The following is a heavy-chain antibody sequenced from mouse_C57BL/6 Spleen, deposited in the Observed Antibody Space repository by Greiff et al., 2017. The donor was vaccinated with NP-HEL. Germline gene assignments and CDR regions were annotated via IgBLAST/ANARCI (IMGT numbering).Heavy chain of an antibody. CDR3: ARYGSSYVGFDY. J-gene: IGHJ2*01. Sequence: QVQLQQSGAELARPGASVKMSCKASGYTFTSYTMHWVKQRPGQGLEWIGYINPSSGYTKYNQKFKDKATLTADKSSSTAYMQLSSLTSEDSADYCGARYGSSYVGFDYWGQGTTLTVSA. CDR2: INPSSGYT. CDR1: GYTFTSYT. D-gene: IGHD1-1*01. V-gene: IGHV1-4*01.